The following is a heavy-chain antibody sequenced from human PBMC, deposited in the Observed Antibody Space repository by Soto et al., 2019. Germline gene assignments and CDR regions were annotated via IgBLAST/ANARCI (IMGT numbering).Heavy chain of an antibody. CDR3: ARDTYYYDSSGYPSYFDY. CDR2: IIPIFGTA. V-gene: IGHV1-69*13. J-gene: IGHJ4*02. Sequence: SVKVSCKASGGTFSSYAISWVRQAPGQGLEWMGGIIPIFGTANYAQKFQGRVTITADESTSTAYMELSSLRSEDTAVYYCARDTYYYDSSGYPSYFDYWGQGTLVTV. CDR1: GGTFSSYA. D-gene: IGHD3-22*01.